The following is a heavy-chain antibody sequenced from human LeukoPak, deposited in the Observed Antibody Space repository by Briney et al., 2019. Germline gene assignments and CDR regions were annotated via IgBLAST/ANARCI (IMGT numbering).Heavy chain of an antibody. V-gene: IGHV3-7*01. J-gene: IGHJ4*02. CDR2: MDPTGSQK. CDR3: AIWTSGNY. Sequence: GGSLRLSCPHSTSPLNVSWINVVRQAPGKGLEWVANMDPTGSQKRYVDSVKGRFTISKDNPGASLYLDMDSLRAEDRVIFYCAIWTSGNYWGQGTLVTVSS. CDR1: TSPLNVSW. D-gene: IGHD1-1*01.